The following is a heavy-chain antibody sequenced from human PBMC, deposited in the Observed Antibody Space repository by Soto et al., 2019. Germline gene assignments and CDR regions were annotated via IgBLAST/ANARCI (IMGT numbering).Heavy chain of an antibody. D-gene: IGHD3-9*01. V-gene: IGHV1-3*01. CDR1: GYTFTSYA. CDR3: ARDRLDYDILTGYFSPFYFDY. J-gene: IGHJ4*02. CDR2: INAGNGNT. Sequence: QVQLVQSGAEVKKPGASVKVSCKASGYTFTSYAMHWVRQAPGQRLEWMGWINAGNGNTKYSQKFQGRVTITRDTSASTAYMELSSLRSEDTAVYYCARDRLDYDILTGYFSPFYFDYWGQGTLVTVSS.